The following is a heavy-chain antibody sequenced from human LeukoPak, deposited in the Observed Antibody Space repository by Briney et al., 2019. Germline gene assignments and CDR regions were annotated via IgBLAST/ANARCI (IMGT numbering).Heavy chain of an antibody. J-gene: IGHJ6*02. CDR3: ARGNYYGMDV. Sequence: GGSLSLSCAASGFTFSSYWMLWVRQAPGKGLLWVSRINSDGTTTYYADSVKGRFTISRDNAKNTLYLQVNSLRAEDTAVYYCARGNYYGMDVWGQGTTVTVSS. CDR1: GFTFSSYW. V-gene: IGHV3-74*01. CDR2: INSDGTTT.